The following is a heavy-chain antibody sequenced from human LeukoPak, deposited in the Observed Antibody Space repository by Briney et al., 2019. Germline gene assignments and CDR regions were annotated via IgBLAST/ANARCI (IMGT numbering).Heavy chain of an antibody. V-gene: IGHV4-34*01. CDR1: GGSFSGYY. Sequence: SETLSLTCAVYGGSFSGYYWSWIRQPPGKGLEWIGEINHSASTNYNPSLKSRVTISVDTSKNQFSLKLSSVTAADTAVYYCARAYGYLGYCSSTSCHNPFDYWGQGTLVTVSS. CDR2: INHSAST. D-gene: IGHD2-2*02. CDR3: ARAYGYLGYCSSTSCHNPFDY. J-gene: IGHJ4*02.